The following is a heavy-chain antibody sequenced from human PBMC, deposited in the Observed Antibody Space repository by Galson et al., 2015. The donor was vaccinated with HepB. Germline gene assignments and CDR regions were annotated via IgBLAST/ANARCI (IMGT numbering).Heavy chain of an antibody. CDR1: GFTFGDYA. J-gene: IGHJ4*02. CDR3: TRDQSDSSGWNFDY. V-gene: IGHV3-49*04. Sequence: SLRLSCAASGFTFGDYAMSWVRQAPGKGLEWVGFIRSKAYGGKTEYAASVKGRFTISRDDSKSIAYLQMNSLKTEDTAVYYCTRDQSDSSGWNFDYWGQGTLVTVSS. D-gene: IGHD3-22*01. CDR2: IRSKAYGGKT.